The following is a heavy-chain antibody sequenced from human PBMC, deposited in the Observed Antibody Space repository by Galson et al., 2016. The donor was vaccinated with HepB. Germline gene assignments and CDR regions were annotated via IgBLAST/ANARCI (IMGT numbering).Heavy chain of an antibody. J-gene: IGHJ4*02. V-gene: IGHV4-31*03. Sequence: LVKPTQTLSLTCTVTGGSIRSGNFYWSWIRQHPGKGLEWIGYIHYSGTTYNNPSLKSRLTLSVDTSNNQFSLKLTSVSAADTAVYYCARLQRSFSMVRGAKYFFDDWGQGTLVTVSS. CDR2: IHYSGTT. D-gene: IGHD3-10*01. CDR3: ARLQRSFSMVRGAKYFFDD. CDR1: GGSIRSGNFY.